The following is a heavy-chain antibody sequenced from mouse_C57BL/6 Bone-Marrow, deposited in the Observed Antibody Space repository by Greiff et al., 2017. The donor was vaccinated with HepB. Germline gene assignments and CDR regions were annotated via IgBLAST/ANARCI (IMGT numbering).Heavy chain of an antibody. CDR2: IDPENGDT. CDR3: ATAGGWFYVGNPLAY. CDR1: GFNIKDDY. D-gene: IGHD2-3*01. J-gene: IGHJ3*01. Sequence: VQLKESGAELVRPGASVKLSCTASGFNIKDDYMHWVKQRPEQGLEWIGWIDPENGDTEYASKFQGKATITADTSSNTAYLQLSSLTSEDTAVYYGATAGGWFYVGNPLAYWGQGTLVTVSA. V-gene: IGHV14-4*01.